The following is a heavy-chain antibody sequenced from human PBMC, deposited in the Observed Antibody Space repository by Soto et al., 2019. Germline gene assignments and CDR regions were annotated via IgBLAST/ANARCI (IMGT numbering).Heavy chain of an antibody. V-gene: IGHV2-5*02. CDR1: GFSLSTSGVG. D-gene: IGHD2-21*01. Sequence: QITLKESGPTLVKPTQTLTLTCTFSGFSLSTSGVGVGWIRQPPGKALEWLALIYWDDDKRYSPSLKSRLTITKDPSKTQVVLTMSNMDPVDTATYYCAHKRGRRHFYFSRLPDGVGFYAFDIWGQGTMVTVSS. J-gene: IGHJ3*02. CDR2: IYWDDDK. CDR3: AHKRGRRHFYFSRLPDGVGFYAFDI.